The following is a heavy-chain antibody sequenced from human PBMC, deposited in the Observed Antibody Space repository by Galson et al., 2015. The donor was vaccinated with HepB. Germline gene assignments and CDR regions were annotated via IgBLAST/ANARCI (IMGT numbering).Heavy chain of an antibody. D-gene: IGHD2-2*01. CDR2: IRYDASNQ. CDR1: GFAFNIYG. CDR3: ARDSTSTSYYMDV. V-gene: IGHV3-30*02. Sequence: SLRLSCAASGFAFNIYGMHWVRQAPGKGLEWVAFIRYDASNQYYADSVKGRFTISRDNSKNTLDLQMNSLRAEDTAVYYCARDSTSTSYYMDVWGKGTTVTVSS. J-gene: IGHJ6*03.